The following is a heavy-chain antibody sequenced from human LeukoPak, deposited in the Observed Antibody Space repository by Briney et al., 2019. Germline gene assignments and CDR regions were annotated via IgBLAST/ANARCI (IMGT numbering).Heavy chain of an antibody. Sequence: GGSLRLSCAASGFTFSSYWMRWVRQAPGKGLEGVANIKNDGSEEYYVDSVKGRFTISRDNAKNSLYLQMNSLRAEDTAVYYCARDREYSSSTPGDYMDVWGKGTTVTVSS. J-gene: IGHJ6*03. V-gene: IGHV3-7*01. CDR3: ARDREYSSSTPGDYMDV. CDR1: GFTFSSYW. D-gene: IGHD6-13*01. CDR2: IKNDGSEE.